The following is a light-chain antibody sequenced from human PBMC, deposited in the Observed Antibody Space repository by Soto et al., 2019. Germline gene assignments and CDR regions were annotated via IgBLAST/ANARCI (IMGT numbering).Light chain of an antibody. V-gene: IGKV1-39*01. Sequence: DIPMTQSPSSLSASVGDRVTITCRASQSISNYLNWYQQKPGKAPKLLIYAASSLQSGVPSRFSGSGSGTDFTLTISILQPEDFASYYCQQSYNTPLTFGGGTQVEI. J-gene: IGKJ4*01. CDR2: AAS. CDR3: QQSYNTPLT. CDR1: QSISNY.